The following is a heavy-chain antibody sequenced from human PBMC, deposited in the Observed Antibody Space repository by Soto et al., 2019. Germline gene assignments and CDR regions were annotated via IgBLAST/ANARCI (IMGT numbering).Heavy chain of an antibody. D-gene: IGHD1-26*01. Sequence: QVQLVESGGGVVQPGRSLRLSCAASGFTFSSYGMHWVRQAPGKGLEWVAVIWYDGSNKYYADSVKGRFTISRDNSKNTLYLQMNSLRAEDTAVYYCARAGDSGSYFQHWSQGTLVTVSS. CDR3: ARAGDSGSYFQH. V-gene: IGHV3-33*01. CDR1: GFTFSSYG. CDR2: IWYDGSNK. J-gene: IGHJ1*01.